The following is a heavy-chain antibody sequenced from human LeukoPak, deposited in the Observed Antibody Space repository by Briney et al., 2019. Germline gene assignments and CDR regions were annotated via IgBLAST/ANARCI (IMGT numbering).Heavy chain of an antibody. CDR3: AREGGYVFDY. D-gene: IGHD5-12*01. Sequence: GGSLRLSCAASGFTFSSYWMHWVRQAPGKGLEWVSVIYSGGSTDYADSVKGRFTISRDNSKNTVYLQMNSLRPEDTAMYYCAREGGYVFDYWGQGTLVTVSS. V-gene: IGHV3-53*01. CDR2: IYSGGST. CDR1: GFTFSSYW. J-gene: IGHJ4*02.